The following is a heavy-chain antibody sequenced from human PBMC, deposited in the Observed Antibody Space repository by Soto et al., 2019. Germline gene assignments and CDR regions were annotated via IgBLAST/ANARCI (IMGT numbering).Heavy chain of an antibody. D-gene: IGHD3-3*01. CDR3: AGFLSSPDKYYYSGRDV. Sequence: SGPTLVNPTQTLTLTCTFSGFSLTTSGKCVSWIRQSPGKALEWLALIDWDDDKHYSTSLRTRLTISKDTSKNQVVLTMTTMEPVNTPTYYCAGFLSSPDKYYYSGRDVGGKGTTVTAPS. V-gene: IGHV2-70*01. J-gene: IGHJ6*04. CDR2: IDWDDDK. CDR1: GFSLTTSGKC.